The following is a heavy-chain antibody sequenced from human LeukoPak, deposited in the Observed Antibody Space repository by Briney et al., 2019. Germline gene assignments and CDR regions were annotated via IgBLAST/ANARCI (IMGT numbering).Heavy chain of an antibody. V-gene: IGHV4-59*08. CDR2: IYYTGST. Sequence: SETLSLTCTVSGGSISSYYWSWIRQPPGKGLEWIGYIYYTGSTNYNPSLRSRVTVSVDTSKNQFSLKLSSVTAADTAVYYCARRGQYSSGWYYFDYWGQGTLVTVSS. CDR3: ARRGQYSSGWYYFDY. CDR1: GGSISSYY. J-gene: IGHJ4*02. D-gene: IGHD6-19*01.